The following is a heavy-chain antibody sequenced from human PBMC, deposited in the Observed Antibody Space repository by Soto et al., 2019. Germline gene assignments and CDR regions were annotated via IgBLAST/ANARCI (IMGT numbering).Heavy chain of an antibody. CDR2: IKQDGSDK. D-gene: IGHD2-21*02. V-gene: IGHV3-7*01. J-gene: IGHJ6*03. Sequence: CGSLRLFCTASGFTFSGHWMSWVRQAPRKGLEWVANIKQDGSDKYYVDSVKGRFTISRDNAKNSRYLQMNSLRTEDTAVYYSGSTYYNPSLKSRVTISVDTSKNQFSLKLSSVTAADTAVYYCARVGLSCSGGSCYSLRPYYYYYMDVWGKGTTVTVS. CDR3: GSTYYNPSLKSRVTISVDTSKNQFSLKLSSVTAADTAVYYCARVGLSCSGGSCYSLRPYYYYYMDV. CDR1: GFTFSGHW.